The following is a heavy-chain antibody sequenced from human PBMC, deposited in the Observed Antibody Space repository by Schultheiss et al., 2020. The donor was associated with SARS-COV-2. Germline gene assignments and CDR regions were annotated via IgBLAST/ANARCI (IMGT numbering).Heavy chain of an antibody. CDR2: FYSSENT. V-gene: IGHV4-59*01. D-gene: IGHD2-15*01. J-gene: IGHJ5*02. CDR3: ARMVVVAATLGWFDP. CDR1: GASINNYY. Sequence: SETLSLTCTVSGASINNYYWTWIRQSPGKGLEWIGYFYSSENTNYNPSLQSRVTMSVDVSKKQLSLRLSSVTAADSAVYYCARMVVVAATLGWFDPWGQGTLVTVSS.